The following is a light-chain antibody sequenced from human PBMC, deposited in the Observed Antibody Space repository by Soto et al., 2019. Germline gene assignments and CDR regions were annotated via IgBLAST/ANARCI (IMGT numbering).Light chain of an antibody. Sequence: EIVLTQSPGTLSVAPGERATLSCRASQSVSSTYLAWYQQKPGQAPRLLIYGASIRATDIPDKFSGSGSGTDFALTISRLDPEDFAVYYCQQYGGSPLTFGGGTKVEIK. CDR1: QSVSSTY. V-gene: IGKV3-20*01. J-gene: IGKJ4*01. CDR3: QQYGGSPLT. CDR2: GAS.